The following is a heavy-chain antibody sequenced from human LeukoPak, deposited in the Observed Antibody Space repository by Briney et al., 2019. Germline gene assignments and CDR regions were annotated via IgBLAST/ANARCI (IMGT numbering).Heavy chain of an antibody. D-gene: IGHD2-21*01. CDR1: GGTFSSYA. CDR2: IILIFGIA. V-gene: IGHV1-69*04. Sequence: SVKVSCKASGGTFSSYAINWVRQAPGQGLEWMGRIILIFGIANYAQKFQGRVTITADKSTSTAYMELSSLRSEDTAVYYCARWLGADCGGDCYDYWGQGTLVTVSS. J-gene: IGHJ4*02. CDR3: ARWLGADCGGDCYDY.